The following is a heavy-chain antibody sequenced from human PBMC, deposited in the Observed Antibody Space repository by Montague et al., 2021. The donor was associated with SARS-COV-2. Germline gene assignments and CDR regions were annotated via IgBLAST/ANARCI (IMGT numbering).Heavy chain of an antibody. D-gene: IGHD4-23*01. CDR3: AKETAAIGNPLFDS. Sequence: SLRLSCAASGFTFSSYGMSWVRQAPGKGLEWVSGIVNNGRKSFYADSVKGRFVTSRDNSDKVVYLQLNSLRAEDTAIYYCAKETAAIGNPLFDSWGQGTLITVSS. V-gene: IGHV3-23*01. CDR2: IVNNGRKS. CDR1: GFTFSSYG. J-gene: IGHJ4*02.